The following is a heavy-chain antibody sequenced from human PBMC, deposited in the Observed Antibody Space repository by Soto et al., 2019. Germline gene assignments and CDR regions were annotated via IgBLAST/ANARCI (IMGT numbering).Heavy chain of an antibody. D-gene: IGHD3-10*01. CDR2: ISGSGGST. CDR3: AKDKGRYYGSGSYYSDY. J-gene: IGHJ4*02. V-gene: IGHV3-23*01. CDR1: GFTFSSYA. Sequence: GGSLRLSCAASGFTFSSYAMSWVRQAPGKGLEWVSAISGSGGSTYYADSVKGRFTISRDNSKNTLYLQMNSLRAEDTAVYYCAKDKGRYYGSGSYYSDYWGQGTLVTVSS.